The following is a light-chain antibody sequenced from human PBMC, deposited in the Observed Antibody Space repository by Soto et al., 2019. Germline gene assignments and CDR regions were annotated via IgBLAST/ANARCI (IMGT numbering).Light chain of an antibody. CDR3: QPYNNWPLT. CDR2: DTS. V-gene: IGKV3-15*01. J-gene: IGKJ4*01. CDR1: PSVINN. Sequence: EIVLPQCPGTPSLSPGEGATLSCSARPSVINNYLAWYQQKPGQTPILLIYDTSTRATGVPTRFSGSRSGAEFTLTISSLQSEDLAVYYCQPYNNWPLTFGGGTKVDIK.